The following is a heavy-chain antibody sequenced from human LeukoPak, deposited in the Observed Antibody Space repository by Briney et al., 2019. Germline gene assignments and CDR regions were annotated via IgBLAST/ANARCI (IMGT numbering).Heavy chain of an antibody. J-gene: IGHJ4*02. CDR1: GYSFSSYW. Sequence: GESLKISCQGSGYSFSSYWIAWVRQMPGKGLEWMGIIHPGESYSRYSPSFQGQVTISADKSISTAYLQWSSLKASDTAMYYCARQTSSGWNFDYWGQGTLVTVSS. D-gene: IGHD6-19*01. V-gene: IGHV5-51*01. CDR2: IHPGESYS. CDR3: ARQTSSGWNFDY.